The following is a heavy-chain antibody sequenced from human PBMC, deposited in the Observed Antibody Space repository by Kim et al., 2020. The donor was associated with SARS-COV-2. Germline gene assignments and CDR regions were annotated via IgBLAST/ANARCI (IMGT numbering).Heavy chain of an antibody. CDR3: VREEKDRHYGMDF. D-gene: IGHD2-15*01. CDR1: GINVNNNF. Sequence: GGSLRLSCAASGINVNNNFMNWVRQAPGKGLEWVSIIYRGGATYYADSVKGRFTISRDNSKNTLYLQMNSLRAEDTAVYYCVREEKDRHYGMDFWGHGTTVAVS. V-gene: IGHV3-66*01. J-gene: IGHJ6*02. CDR2: IYRGGAT.